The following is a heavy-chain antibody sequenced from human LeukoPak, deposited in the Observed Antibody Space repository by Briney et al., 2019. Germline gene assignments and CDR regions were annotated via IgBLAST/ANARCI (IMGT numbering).Heavy chain of an antibody. D-gene: IGHD6-25*01. CDR1: GFTFSSYA. CDR2: ISSNGGST. Sequence: GGSLRLSCAASGFTFSSYAMHWVRQAPGKGLEYVSAISSNGGSTYYANSVKGRFTISRDNSKNTLYLQMGSLRAEDMAVYYCARDRRPNDAFDIWGQGTMVTVSS. J-gene: IGHJ3*02. CDR3: ARDRRPNDAFDI. V-gene: IGHV3-64*01.